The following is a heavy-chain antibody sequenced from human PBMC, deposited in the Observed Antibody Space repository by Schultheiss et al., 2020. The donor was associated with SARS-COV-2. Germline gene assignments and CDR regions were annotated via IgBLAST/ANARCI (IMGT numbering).Heavy chain of an antibody. CDR3: AHDYGDYGWFDP. D-gene: IGHD4-17*01. Sequence: GESLKISCAASGFTFSSYSMNWVRQAPGKGLEYVSAISSNGGSTYYADSVKGRFTISRDNSKNTLYLQMNSLRAEDTAVYYCAHDYGDYGWFDPWGQGTLVTVSS. V-gene: IGHV3-23*01. CDR1: GFTFSSYS. CDR2: ISSNGGST. J-gene: IGHJ5*02.